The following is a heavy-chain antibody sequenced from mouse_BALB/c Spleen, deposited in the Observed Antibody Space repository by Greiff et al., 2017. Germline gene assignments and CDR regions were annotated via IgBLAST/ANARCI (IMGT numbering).Heavy chain of an antibody. V-gene: IGHV1-87*01. J-gene: IGHJ3*01. CDR2: IYPGDGDT. CDR1: GYTFTSYW. Sequence: QVQLQQSGAELARPGASVKLSCKASGYTFTSYWMQWVKQRPGQGLEWIGAIYPGDGDTRYTQKFKGKATLTADKSSSTAYMQLSSLASEDSAVYYCARGAYDYLAYWGQGTLVTVSA. CDR3: ARGAYDYLAY. D-gene: IGHD2-4*01.